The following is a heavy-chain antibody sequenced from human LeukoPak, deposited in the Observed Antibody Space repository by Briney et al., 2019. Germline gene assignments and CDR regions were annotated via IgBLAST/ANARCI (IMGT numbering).Heavy chain of an antibody. CDR1: GGSISSSSYY. D-gene: IGHD3-3*01. J-gene: IGHJ5*02. CDR2: IYYSGST. CDR3: ARGTIQRNWFDP. Sequence: SETLSLTCTVSGGSISSSSYYWGWIRQPPGKGLEWIGSIYYSGSTYYNPSLKSRVTISLDTSKNQFSLKLSSVTAADTAVYYCARGTIQRNWFDPWGQGTLVTVSS. V-gene: IGHV4-39*07.